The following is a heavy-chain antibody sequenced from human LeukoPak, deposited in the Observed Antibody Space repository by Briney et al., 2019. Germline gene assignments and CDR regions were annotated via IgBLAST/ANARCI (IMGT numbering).Heavy chain of an antibody. V-gene: IGHV4-59*01. CDR1: GGSISSYY. J-gene: IGHJ5*02. Sequence: SETLSLTCTVSGGSISSYYWSWIRQPPGKGLEWIGYIYYSGSTNYNPSLKSRVTISVDTSKNQFSLKLSSVTAADTAVYYCARAYHSSWYLNWFDPWGQGTLVTVSS. CDR2: IYYSGST. CDR3: ARAYHSSWYLNWFDP. D-gene: IGHD6-13*01.